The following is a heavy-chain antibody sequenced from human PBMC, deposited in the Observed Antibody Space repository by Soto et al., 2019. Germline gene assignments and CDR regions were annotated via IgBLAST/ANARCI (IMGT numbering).Heavy chain of an antibody. D-gene: IGHD3-22*01. J-gene: IGHJ4*02. CDR2: ISSSGSTI. CDR1: GFTFSDYY. Sequence: GGSLRLSCTASGFTFSDYYMSWIRQAPGKGLEWVSYISSSGSTIYYADSVKGRFTISRDNAKNSLYLQMNSLRAEDTAVYYCARDITYYYDSSGYYFYWGQGTLVTVPQ. CDR3: ARDITYYYDSSGYYFY. V-gene: IGHV3-11*01.